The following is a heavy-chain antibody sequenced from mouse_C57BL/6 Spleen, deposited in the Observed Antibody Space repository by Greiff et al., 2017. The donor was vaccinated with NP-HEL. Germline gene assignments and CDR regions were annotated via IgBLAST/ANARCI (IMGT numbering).Heavy chain of an antibody. J-gene: IGHJ2*01. CDR2: IDPSDSYT. D-gene: IGHD2-5*01. Sequence: VQLQQSGAELVMPGASVKLSCKASGYTFTSYWMHWVKQRPGQGLEWIGEIDPSDSYTNYNQKFKGKSTLTVDKSSSTAYMQRSSLTSEDSAVYYCARSHYSNYGYFDYWGQGTTLTVSS. CDR1: GYTFTSYW. V-gene: IGHV1-69*01. CDR3: ARSHYSNYGYFDY.